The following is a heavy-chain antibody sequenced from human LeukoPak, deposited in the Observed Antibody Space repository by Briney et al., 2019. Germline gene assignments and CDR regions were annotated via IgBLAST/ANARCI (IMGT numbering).Heavy chain of an antibody. CDR1: GFTFSSYG. CDR2: MTYDGSNK. CDR3: ARDVRAAPHYDFFHYGMDV. J-gene: IGHJ6*02. V-gene: IGHV3-30*19. D-gene: IGHD3-22*01. Sequence: GGSLRLSCAASGFTFSSYGMHWVRQAPGKGLEWVALMTYDGSNKYYADSVKGRFTLSRDISKNTLYLQMNSLRAEDTAVYYCARDVRAAPHYDFFHYGMDVWGPGTTVTVAS.